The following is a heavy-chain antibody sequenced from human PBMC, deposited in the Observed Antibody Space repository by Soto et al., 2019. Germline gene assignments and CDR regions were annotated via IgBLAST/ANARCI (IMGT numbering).Heavy chain of an antibody. CDR3: ARDPTYSSSWSYLGYYYYGMDV. V-gene: IGHV3-30-3*01. D-gene: IGHD6-13*01. CDR2: ISYDGSNK. J-gene: IGHJ6*02. CDR1: GFTFSSYA. Sequence: GGSLRLSCAASGFTFSSYAMHWVRQAPGKGLEWVAVISYDGSNKYYADSVKGRFTISRDNSKNTLYLQMKSLRAEDTAVYYCARDPTYSSSWSYLGYYYYGMDVWGQGTTVTVSS.